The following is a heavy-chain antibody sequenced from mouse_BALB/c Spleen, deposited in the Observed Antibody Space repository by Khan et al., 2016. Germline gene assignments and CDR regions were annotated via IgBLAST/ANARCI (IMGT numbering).Heavy chain of an antibody. V-gene: IGHV9-3*02. D-gene: IGHD2-13*01. Sequence: QSVQFGPELKKPGETAKIPCKASEYTFTNYGMNWVKQAPGKGLKWMGWINTHTGEPTYAEESKGRIAYSLEASASTAHSQINNLKNEDSATYFCARTGDYHYYAVDYWGQGTFVTVTS. J-gene: IGHJ4*01. CDR3: ARTGDYHYYAVDY. CDR1: EYTFTNYG. CDR2: INTHTGEP.